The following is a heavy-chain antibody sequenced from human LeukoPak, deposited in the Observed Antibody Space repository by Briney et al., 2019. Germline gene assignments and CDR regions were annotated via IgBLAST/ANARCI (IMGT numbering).Heavy chain of an antibody. V-gene: IGHV3-30*02. J-gene: IGHJ4*02. D-gene: IGHD1-14*01. CDR2: IRYDGSNK. CDR1: GFTFSSYG. Sequence: PGGSLRLSCAASGFTFSSYGMHWVRQAPGKGLEWAAFIRYDGSNKYYADSVKGRFTISRDNSKNTLYLQMNSLRAEDTAVYYCARRSRAEVDYWCQGTLVTVSS. CDR3: ARRSRAEVDY.